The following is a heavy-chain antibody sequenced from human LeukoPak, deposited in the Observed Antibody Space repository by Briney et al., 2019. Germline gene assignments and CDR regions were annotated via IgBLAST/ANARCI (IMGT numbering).Heavy chain of an antibody. D-gene: IGHD3-22*01. CDR2: INPNSGGT. Sequence: ASVKVSCKASGYTFTGYYLHWVRQAPGQGLEWMGWINPNSGGTNYAQKFQGRVTMTRDTSIRTAYMELSRLRSDDTAVYYCARVPLNDWYGYDYDSSGLNYMDVWGKGTTVTVSS. V-gene: IGHV1-2*02. J-gene: IGHJ6*03. CDR3: ARVPLNDWYGYDYDSSGLNYMDV. CDR1: GYTFTGYY.